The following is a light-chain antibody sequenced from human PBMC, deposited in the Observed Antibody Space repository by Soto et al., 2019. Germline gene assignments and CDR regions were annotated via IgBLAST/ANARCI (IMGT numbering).Light chain of an antibody. CDR1: SSDVGGYNY. CDR3: SSYTSSSTLV. Sequence: QSVLTQPASVSGSPGQSITISCTGNSSDVGGYNYVSWYQQHPGKAPKLMIYEVSNRPSGVSNRFSGSKSGNTASLTISGLQAEDEGDYYCSSYTSSSTLVFGTGTKVTVL. J-gene: IGLJ1*01. CDR2: EVS. V-gene: IGLV2-14*01.